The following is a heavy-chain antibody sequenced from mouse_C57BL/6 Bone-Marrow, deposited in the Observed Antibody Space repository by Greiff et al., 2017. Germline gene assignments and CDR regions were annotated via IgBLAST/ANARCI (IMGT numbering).Heavy chain of an antibody. D-gene: IGHD2-2*01. CDR1: GYTFTSYG. CDR3: ARKRDGYGPFDY. J-gene: IGHJ2*01. CDR2: IYPRSGNN. Sequence: VQLQQSGAELARPGASVKLSCKASGYTFTSYGISWVKQRTGQGLEWIGEIYPRSGNNYYNEKFKGKATLTADKSSSTAYMELRGLTSEDSADYFCARKRDGYGPFDYWGQGTTLTVSS. V-gene: IGHV1-81*01.